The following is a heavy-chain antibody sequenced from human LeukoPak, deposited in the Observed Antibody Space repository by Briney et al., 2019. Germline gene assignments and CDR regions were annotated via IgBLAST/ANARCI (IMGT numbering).Heavy chain of an antibody. J-gene: IGHJ5*02. CDR2: MNPNSGNT. CDR1: GYTLTELS. Sequence: ASVKVSCKVSGYTLTELSMHWVRQAPGKGLEWMGWMNPNSGNTGYAQKFQGRVTMTRNTSISTAYMELSSLRSEDTAVYYCARDTRRDGYNSDNWFDPWGQGTLVTVSS. CDR3: ARDTRRDGYNSDNWFDP. D-gene: IGHD5-24*01. V-gene: IGHV1-8*01.